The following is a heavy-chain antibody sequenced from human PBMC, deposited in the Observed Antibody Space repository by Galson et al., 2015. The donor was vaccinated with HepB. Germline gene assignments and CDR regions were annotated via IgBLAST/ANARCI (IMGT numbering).Heavy chain of an antibody. CDR2: IKSKTDGGTT. V-gene: IGHV3-15*01. Sequence: SLRLSCAASGFTFSNAWMSWVRQAPGKGLEWVGRIKSKTDGGTTDYAAPVKGRFTISRDDSKNTLYLQMNSLKTEDTAVYYCTTDLVEYQLPKVLDAFDIWGQGTMVTVSS. CDR3: TTDLVEYQLPKVLDAFDI. J-gene: IGHJ3*02. CDR1: GFTFSNAW. D-gene: IGHD2-2*01.